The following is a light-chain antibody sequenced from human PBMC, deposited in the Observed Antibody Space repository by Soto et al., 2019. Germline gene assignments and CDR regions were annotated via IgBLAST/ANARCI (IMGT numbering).Light chain of an antibody. J-gene: IGKJ4*01. Sequence: EIVMTQSPATLSVSPGERATLSCRASQSVGTYLAWYQQKPGQTPRLLIFGASTRATGIPARFSGSGSGSEFTLTISSLQSEDFALYSCQQYSDWPLVTFGGGTKVEIK. V-gene: IGKV3-15*01. CDR3: QQYSDWPLVT. CDR2: GAS. CDR1: QSVGTY.